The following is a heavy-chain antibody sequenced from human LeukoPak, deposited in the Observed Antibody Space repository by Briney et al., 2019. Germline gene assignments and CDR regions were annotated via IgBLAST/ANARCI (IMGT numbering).Heavy chain of an antibody. J-gene: IGHJ4*02. CDR1: GFTFSSYW. CDR3: ERGLAY. CDR2: VKSDGSAT. Sequence: GGSLRLSCAASGFTFSSYWMHWVRQAPGKGLEWVSHVKSDGSATSYADSVKGRFTISRDNAKNTLYLQMNSLRAEDTAVYYFERGLAYWGQGTLVPVSS. V-gene: IGHV3-74*01.